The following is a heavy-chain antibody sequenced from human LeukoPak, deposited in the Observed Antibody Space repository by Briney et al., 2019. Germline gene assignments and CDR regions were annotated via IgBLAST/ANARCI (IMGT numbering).Heavy chain of an antibody. CDR3: ASSSYSSSWPYYYYYYYMDV. D-gene: IGHD6-13*01. J-gene: IGHJ6*03. Sequence: GGSLRLSCAASGFTFSSYGMHWVRQAPGKGLEWVAFIRYDGSNKYYADSVKGRFTISRDNSKNTLYLQMNSLRAEDTAVYYCASSSYSSSWPYYYYYYYMDVWGKGTTVTISS. CDR2: IRYDGSNK. V-gene: IGHV3-30*02. CDR1: GFTFSSYG.